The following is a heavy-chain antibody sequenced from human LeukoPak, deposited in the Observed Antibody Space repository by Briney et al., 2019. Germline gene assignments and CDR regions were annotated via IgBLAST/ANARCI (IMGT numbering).Heavy chain of an antibody. J-gene: IGHJ4*02. CDR2: ISGSGGST. D-gene: IGHD6-19*01. Sequence: GGSLRLSCAASGFTFSSYVMSWVRQAPGKGLEWVSAISGSGGSTYYADSVKGRFTISRDNSKNTLYLQMNSLRAEDTAVYYCAKESEGGGWYLWDYWGQGTLVTVSS. CDR3: AKESEGGGWYLWDY. V-gene: IGHV3-23*01. CDR1: GFTFSSYV.